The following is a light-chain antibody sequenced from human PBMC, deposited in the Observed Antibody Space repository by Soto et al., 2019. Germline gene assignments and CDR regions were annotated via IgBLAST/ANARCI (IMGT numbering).Light chain of an antibody. J-gene: IGKJ1*01. CDR3: QQYGSSPPGT. Sequence: VLAQSPGTLSLSPGERATHSCRARASVSSSYLAWYQQKPPQAPRLLLYGASSRATGIPDRISGSGSGTAFTLTISRLQPEDVAVYYCQQYGSSPPGTFGQGTKVDIK. V-gene: IGKV3-20*01. CDR2: GAS. CDR1: ASVSSSY.